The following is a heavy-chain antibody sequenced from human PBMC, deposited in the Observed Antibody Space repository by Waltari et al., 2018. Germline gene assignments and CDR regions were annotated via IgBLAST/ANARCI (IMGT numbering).Heavy chain of an antibody. Sequence: QVQLQESGPGLVKPSETLSLTCTVSGGSIRSYYWSWIRQPPGKGLEWIGYIYYSGSTNYNPSLKSRVTISVDTSKNQFSLKLSSVTAADTAVYYCARGDHFYYHMDVWGKGTTVTVSS. CDR3: ARGDHFYYHMDV. CDR1: GGSIRSYY. J-gene: IGHJ6*03. CDR2: IYYSGST. V-gene: IGHV4-59*01.